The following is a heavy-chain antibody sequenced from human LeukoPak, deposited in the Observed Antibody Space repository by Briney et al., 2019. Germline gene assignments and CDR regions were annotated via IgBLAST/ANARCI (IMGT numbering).Heavy chain of an antibody. Sequence: GGSLRLSCAASGFTFSNYAMSWVRQAPGKGLEWVSGIMGSGGSTYYAGSVKGRFTISRDNSKNTLYLQMNSLRAKDTAVYYCAKDPDTFDYWGQGTLVTVSS. CDR3: AKDPDTFDY. D-gene: IGHD3-22*01. V-gene: IGHV3-23*01. CDR1: GFTFSNYA. CDR2: IMGSGGST. J-gene: IGHJ4*02.